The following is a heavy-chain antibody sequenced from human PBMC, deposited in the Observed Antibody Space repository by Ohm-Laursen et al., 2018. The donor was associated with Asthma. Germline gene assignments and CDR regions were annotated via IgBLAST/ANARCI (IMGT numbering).Heavy chain of an antibody. CDR1: GYTFSRYS. J-gene: IGHJ1*01. Sequence: GSLRLSCAASGYTFSRYSIHWVRQVPGKGLEWVASISTASTFIYYADSVRGRFTTSRDNAKNSVYLQMNSLRAEDTALYYCARNGPEWELPGREYSLHHWGQGTQVTVSS. CDR3: ARNGPEWELPGREYSLHH. D-gene: IGHD1-26*01. V-gene: IGHV3-21*01. CDR2: ISTASTFI.